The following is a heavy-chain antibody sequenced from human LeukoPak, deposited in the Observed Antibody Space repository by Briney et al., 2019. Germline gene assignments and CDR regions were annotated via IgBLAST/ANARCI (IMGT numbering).Heavy chain of an antibody. V-gene: IGHV3-23*01. J-gene: IGHJ4*02. CDR1: GFTFSSYG. CDR2: ISGSGGST. D-gene: IGHD3-9*01. Sequence: GGSLRLSCAASGFTFSSYGMHWVRQAPGKGLEWVSAISGSGGSTYYADSVKGRFTISRDNSKNTLYLQMNSLRAEDTAIYYCAKAANYDILTGYYLDYWGQGTLVTVSS. CDR3: AKAANYDILTGYYLDY.